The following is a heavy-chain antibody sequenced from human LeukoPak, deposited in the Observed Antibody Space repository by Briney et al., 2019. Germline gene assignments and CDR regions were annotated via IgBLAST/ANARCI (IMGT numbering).Heavy chain of an antibody. V-gene: IGHV3-23*01. CDR1: GFTFSSHA. J-gene: IGHJ4*02. Sequence: GGSLRLSCAASGFTFSSHAMSWVRQAPGKGLEWVSAISGSGGSTYYADSVKGRFTISRDNSKNTLYLQMNSLRAEDTAVYYCAKDRVQPPSPPNYYGSGSPSYYFDYWGQGTLVTVSS. D-gene: IGHD3-10*01. CDR2: ISGSGGST. CDR3: AKDRVQPPSPPNYYGSGSPSYYFDY.